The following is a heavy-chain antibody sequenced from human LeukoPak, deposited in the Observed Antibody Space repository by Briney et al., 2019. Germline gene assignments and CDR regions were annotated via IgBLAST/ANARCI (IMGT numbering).Heavy chain of an antibody. CDR2: IYYSGST. CDR3: ARSMGSYGLDAFDI. Sequence: TSQTLSLTCTVSGGSISSGGYYWSWIRQHPGKGLEWIGYIYYSGSTYYNPSLKSRVTISVDTSKNQFSLKLSSVTAADTAVYYCARSMGSYGLDAFDIWGQGTMATVSS. J-gene: IGHJ3*02. CDR1: GGSISSGGYY. V-gene: IGHV4-31*03. D-gene: IGHD3-16*01.